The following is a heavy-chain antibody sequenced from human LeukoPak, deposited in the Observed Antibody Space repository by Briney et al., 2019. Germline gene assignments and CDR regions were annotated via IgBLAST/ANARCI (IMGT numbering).Heavy chain of an antibody. V-gene: IGHV4-34*01. CDR2: INHSGST. J-gene: IGHJ4*02. CDR3: ARGSGYGSED. Sequence: SETLSLTCAVYGGSFSGYYWSWIRQPPGKGLEWIGEINHSGSTNYDPSLKSRVTISVDTSKNQFSLKLSSVTAADTAVYYCARGSGYGSEDWGQGTLVTVSS. CDR1: GGSFSGYY. D-gene: IGHD5-12*01.